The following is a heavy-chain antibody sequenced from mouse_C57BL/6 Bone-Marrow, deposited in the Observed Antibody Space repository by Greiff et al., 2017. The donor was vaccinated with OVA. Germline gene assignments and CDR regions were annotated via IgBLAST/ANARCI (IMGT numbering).Heavy chain of an antibody. CDR3: ARGLQMDD. D-gene: IGHD2-4*01. Sequence: VQLQQPGAELAKPGASVKLSCKASGYTFTSYWMHWVKQRPGQGLEWIGYINPSSGYTNYNQKFKDKSTLTVDKSSSTAYMQLSSLTSEDSAVYYCARGLQMDDWGKGTSVTVSS. CDR1: GYTFTSYW. CDR2: INPSSGYT. V-gene: IGHV1-7*01. J-gene: IGHJ4*01.